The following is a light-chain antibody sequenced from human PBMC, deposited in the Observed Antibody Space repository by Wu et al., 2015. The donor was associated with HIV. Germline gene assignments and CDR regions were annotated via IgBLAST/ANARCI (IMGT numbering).Light chain of an antibody. CDR2: AAS. J-gene: IGKJ4*01. V-gene: IGKV1-9*01. CDR3: QQLDSYPLA. CDR1: QGISSY. Sequence: IQLTQSPSSLSASIGDRVTITCRASQGISSYLAWYQQKPGKAPNLLIYAASTLQSGVPSRFRGSGSGTDFTLTINSLQPEDFATYYCQQLDSYPLAFGGGTKVEIK.